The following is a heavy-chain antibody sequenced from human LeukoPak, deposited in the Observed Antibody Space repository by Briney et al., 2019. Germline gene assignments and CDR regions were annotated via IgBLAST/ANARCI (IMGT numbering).Heavy chain of an antibody. Sequence: PGGSLWLSCVASGVIFSNYWMHWVRQAPGKGLEWVSGINEEGSDTKYADSVRGQFTISRDNAKNTLSLQMNSLRADDTAVYYCAREGPDYWGQGTLVTVSS. V-gene: IGHV3-74*01. CDR2: INEEGSDT. J-gene: IGHJ4*02. CDR3: AREGPDY. CDR1: GVIFSNYW.